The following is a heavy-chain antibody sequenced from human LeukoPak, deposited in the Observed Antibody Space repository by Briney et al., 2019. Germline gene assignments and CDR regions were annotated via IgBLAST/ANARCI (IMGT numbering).Heavy chain of an antibody. D-gene: IGHD3-3*01. CDR2: MSYDGSNK. J-gene: IGHJ4*02. CDR1: GFTFSSYG. Sequence: GRSLRLSCAASGFTFSSYGMHWVRQAPGKGLEWVAVMSYDGSNKYYADSVKGRFTISRDNSKNTLYLQMNSLRAEDTAVYYCAKDTAYYDFWSGYYLYWGQGTLVTVSS. V-gene: IGHV3-30*18. CDR3: AKDTAYYDFWSGYYLY.